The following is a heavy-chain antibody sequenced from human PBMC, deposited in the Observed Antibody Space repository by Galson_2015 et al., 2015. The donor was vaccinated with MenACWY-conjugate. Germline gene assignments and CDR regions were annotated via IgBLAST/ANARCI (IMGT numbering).Heavy chain of an antibody. V-gene: IGHV4-4*02. J-gene: IGHJ4*02. D-gene: IGHD3-10*01. CDR1: GGSISINSW. CDR2: IYHSGST. CDR3: ARGNYYVSGTYYKSANFDY. Sequence: LSLTCAVSGGSISINSWWTWVRQPPWKGLEWIGEIYHSGSTNYNPSLKSRLTVSVDKSKNQFSLKLSSVTAADTAVYYCARGNYYVSGTYYKSANFDYWGQGSLVTVSS.